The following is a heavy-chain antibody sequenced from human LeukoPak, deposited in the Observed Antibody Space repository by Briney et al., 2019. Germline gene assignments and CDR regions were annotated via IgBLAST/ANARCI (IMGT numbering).Heavy chain of an antibody. D-gene: IGHD3-16*01. J-gene: IGHJ4*02. V-gene: IGHV4-34*01. CDR3: ARVVRYVWTGYFDY. CDR1: GGSFSGYY. Sequence: SETLSLTCAVYGGSFSGYYWSWIRQPPGKGLEWIGEINHSGSTNYNPSLKSRVTISVDTSKNQFSLKLSSVTAADTAVYYCARVVRYVWTGYFDYWGQGTLVTVSS. CDR2: INHSGST.